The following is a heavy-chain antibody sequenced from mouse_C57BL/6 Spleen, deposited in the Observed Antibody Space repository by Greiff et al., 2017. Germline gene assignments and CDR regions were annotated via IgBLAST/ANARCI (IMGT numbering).Heavy chain of an antibody. V-gene: IGHV5-4*01. CDR3: ARDEEDAMDY. J-gene: IGHJ4*01. Sequence: EVKLVESGGGLVKPGGSLKLSCAASGFTFSSYAMSWVRQTPEKRLEWVATISDGGSYTYYPDNVKGRFTISRDNDKNNLYLQMSHLKSEDTAMYYCARDEEDAMDYWGQGTSVTVSS. CDR2: ISDGGSYT. CDR1: GFTFSSYA.